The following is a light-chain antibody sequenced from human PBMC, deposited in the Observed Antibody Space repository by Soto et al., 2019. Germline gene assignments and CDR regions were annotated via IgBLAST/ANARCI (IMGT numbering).Light chain of an antibody. Sequence: DIQMTQSPSAMSASVGDSVTITCRASQGISNSLAWFQQKQGKVPQRLIYGASSLQSGVPSRFSGSGSGTEFSLTISSLQPEDFATYYCLQHNSYPRTFGQGTKVEIK. CDR2: GAS. CDR1: QGISNS. J-gene: IGKJ1*01. CDR3: LQHNSYPRT. V-gene: IGKV1-17*03.